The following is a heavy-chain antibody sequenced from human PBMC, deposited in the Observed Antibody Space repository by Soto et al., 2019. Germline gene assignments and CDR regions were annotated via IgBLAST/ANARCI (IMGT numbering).Heavy chain of an antibody. J-gene: IGHJ6*02. CDR3: ARGGWSMDV. D-gene: IGHD2-15*01. V-gene: IGHV4-59*01. CDR1: GGSISSYY. CDR2: IYYSGST. Sequence: SETLSLTCTVSGGSISSYYWSWIRQSPGKGLEWIGYIYYSGSTNYNASLKSRLTISVDTSKNQFSLKLSSVTAADTAVYYCARGGWSMDVWGQGTTVTVSS.